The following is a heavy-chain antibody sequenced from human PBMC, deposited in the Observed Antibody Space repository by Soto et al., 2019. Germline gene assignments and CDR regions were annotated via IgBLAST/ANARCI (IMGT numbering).Heavy chain of an antibody. Sequence: QVQLVESGGGVVQPGTSLRLSCVGSGFTFRSYVIHWVRQAPGKGLEWVALTSYDGSNNFYGDSVKGRLTISRHNSRNTVELQMDSLRFEDTALYYCARWGTTVGLDVWGQGTLVSVSS. V-gene: IGHV3-33*05. CDR3: ARWGTTVGLDV. CDR1: GFTFRSYV. J-gene: IGHJ4*02. CDR2: TSYDGSNN. D-gene: IGHD4-17*01.